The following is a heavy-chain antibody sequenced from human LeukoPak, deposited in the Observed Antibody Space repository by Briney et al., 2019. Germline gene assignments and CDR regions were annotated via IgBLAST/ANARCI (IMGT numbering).Heavy chain of an antibody. D-gene: IGHD3-22*01. CDR1: GFTFSDYY. CDR3: ARNSYYYDSSRYYGSLCDY. Sequence: GGSLRLSCAASGFTFSDYYMSWIRQAPGNGLEWVSYISSSGSTIYYADSVKGRFTISRDNAKNSLYLQMNSLRAEDTAVYYCARNSYYYDSSRYYGSLCDYWGQGTLVTVSS. J-gene: IGHJ4*02. CDR2: ISSSGSTI. V-gene: IGHV3-11*01.